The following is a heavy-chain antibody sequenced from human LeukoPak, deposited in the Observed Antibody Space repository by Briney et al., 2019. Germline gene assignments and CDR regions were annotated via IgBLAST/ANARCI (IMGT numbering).Heavy chain of an antibody. CDR3: ARVAALSLYYFDY. Sequence: GASVKVSCKASGYTFTGYYMHWVRQAPGQGLEWMGGIIPIFGTANYAQKFQGRVTITADESTSTAYMELSSLRSEDTAVYYCARVAALSLYYFDYWGQGTLVTVSS. D-gene: IGHD6-6*01. CDR1: GYTFTGYY. J-gene: IGHJ4*02. V-gene: IGHV1-69*13. CDR2: IIPIFGTA.